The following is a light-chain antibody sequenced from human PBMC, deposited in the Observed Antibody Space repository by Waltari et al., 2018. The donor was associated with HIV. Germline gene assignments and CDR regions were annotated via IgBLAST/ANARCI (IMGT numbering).Light chain of an antibody. Sequence: VQMTQSPSTLSSSIGDRVTISCRASQSIRDWLAWYQQEPWKAPKLLIYKAAVLHSGDPSSFSGSGSGTDFTLTLTNLRPDEFATYHCQQYETSWTFGQGTQV. V-gene: IGKV1-5*03. J-gene: IGKJ1*01. CDR1: QSIRDW. CDR3: QQYETSWT. CDR2: KAA.